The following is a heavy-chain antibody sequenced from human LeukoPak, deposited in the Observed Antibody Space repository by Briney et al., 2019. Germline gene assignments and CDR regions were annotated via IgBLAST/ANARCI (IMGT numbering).Heavy chain of an antibody. V-gene: IGHV4-59*01. J-gene: IGHJ4*02. Sequence: PSETLSLTCTVSGRSISSYYWSWIRQPPGKGLEWIGYIYYSGSTNYNPSLKSRVTISVDTSKNQFSLKLSSVTAADTAVYYCARGSSWGFTGTFDYWGQGTLVTVSS. CDR3: ARGSSWGFTGTFDY. CDR1: GRSISSYY. D-gene: IGHD7-27*01. CDR2: IYYSGST.